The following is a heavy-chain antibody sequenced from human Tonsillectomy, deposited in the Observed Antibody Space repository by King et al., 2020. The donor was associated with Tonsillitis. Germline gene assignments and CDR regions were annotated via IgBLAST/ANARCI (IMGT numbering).Heavy chain of an antibody. CDR2: INPSGGST. V-gene: IGHV1-46*04. J-gene: IGHJ3*02. D-gene: IGHD3-16*01. CDR3: ARIWGDAFDI. CDR1: GYTFTSYY. Sequence: VQLVESVAEVKKPGASVKVSCKASGYTFTSYYMHWVRQAPGQGLEWMGIINPSGGSTSYAQKLQGRVTMTRDTSTSTVYMGLSSLRSEDTAVYYCARIWGDAFDIWGQGTMVTVSS.